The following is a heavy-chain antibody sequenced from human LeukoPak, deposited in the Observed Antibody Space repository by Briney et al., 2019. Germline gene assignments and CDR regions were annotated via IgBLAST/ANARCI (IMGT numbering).Heavy chain of an antibody. CDR2: VSGSGRST. CDR3: AKSNGYRVYNWFDP. J-gene: IGHJ5*02. D-gene: IGHD6-13*01. Sequence: PGGSLRLSCAASGFTFSSYAMSWVRQAPGKGLEWVSSVSGSGRSTYYADSVKGRFTISRDNSTNTVYLQMSSLRAEDTAVYYCAKSNGYRVYNWFDPWGQGTLVTVSS. V-gene: IGHV3-23*01. CDR1: GFTFSSYA.